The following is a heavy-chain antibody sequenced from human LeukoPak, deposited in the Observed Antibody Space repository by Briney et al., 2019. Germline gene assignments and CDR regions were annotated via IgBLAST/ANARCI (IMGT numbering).Heavy chain of an antibody. V-gene: IGHV3-30*18. CDR2: ISYDGSNK. CDR3: AKAVAFDY. Sequence: PGGSLRLSCAASGFTFSSYGMHWVRQAPGKGLEWVAVISYDGSNKYYADSVKGRFTISRDNSKNTLYLQMNSLRAEDTAVYYCAKAVAFDYWGQGTLVTVSS. J-gene: IGHJ4*02. D-gene: IGHD4-23*01. CDR1: GFTFSSYG.